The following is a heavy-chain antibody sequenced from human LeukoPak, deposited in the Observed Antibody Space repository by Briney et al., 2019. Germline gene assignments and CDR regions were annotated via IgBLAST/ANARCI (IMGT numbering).Heavy chain of an antibody. CDR3: ARRYCSGGSCSYFDS. J-gene: IGHJ4*02. CDR2: IYYSGST. V-gene: IGHV4-59*01. D-gene: IGHD2-15*01. Sequence: SETLSLTCTVSGGSISSYYWSWIRQPPGKGLEGIGYIYYSGSTNYNPSLKSRVTISVDTSKNKFSLKLSSVTAADTAVYYCARRYCSGGSCSYFDSWGQGTLVTVSS. CDR1: GGSISSYY.